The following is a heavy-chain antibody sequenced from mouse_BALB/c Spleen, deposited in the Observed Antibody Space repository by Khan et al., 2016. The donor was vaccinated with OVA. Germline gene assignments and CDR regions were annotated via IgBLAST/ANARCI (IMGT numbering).Heavy chain of an antibody. CDR2: INPSTGYT. CDR1: GYTFINYW. Sequence: QVQLKQSGAELAKPGASVKMSCKASGYTFINYWILWVKQRPGQGLEWIGYINPSTGYTEYNQNFKDKATLTADKSSSTAYMRLSSLTSEDSAVYDCARRGLRWDFDYWGQGTTLTVSS. V-gene: IGHV1-7*01. J-gene: IGHJ2*01. D-gene: IGHD1-1*01. CDR3: ARRGLRWDFDY.